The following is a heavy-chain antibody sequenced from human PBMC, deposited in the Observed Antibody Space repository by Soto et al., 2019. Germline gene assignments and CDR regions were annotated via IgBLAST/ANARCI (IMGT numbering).Heavy chain of an antibody. CDR1: GFTLSGVD. Sequence: QEQLVESGGGVVQPGTSLRLSCSASGFTLSGVDMHWVRQAPGKGLEWVAVMSYDGRNQYYADSVKGRFTVSRDSSKSTLYLQMNSLRTEDAAVYYCAKGGWYTSSSRSDCWGQGTLVTVSS. J-gene: IGHJ4*02. CDR3: AKGGWYTSSSRSDC. D-gene: IGHD6-6*01. CDR2: MSYDGRNQ. V-gene: IGHV3-30*18.